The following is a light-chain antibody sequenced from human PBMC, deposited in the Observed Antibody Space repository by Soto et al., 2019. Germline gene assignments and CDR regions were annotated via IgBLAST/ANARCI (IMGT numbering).Light chain of an antibody. V-gene: IGKV3-15*01. CDR1: LSSSDT. CDR2: GAS. CDR3: QQYNNWPWT. J-gene: IGKJ1*01. Sequence: EIVLTQSTGTLSLSRGERATLSFKSTLSSSDTFARYQQKPGQTPRLIIYGASTRAHGCPARFSGSGSATDFTRTISSLQSEDFAVYYGQQYNNWPWTFGQGTKVDIK.